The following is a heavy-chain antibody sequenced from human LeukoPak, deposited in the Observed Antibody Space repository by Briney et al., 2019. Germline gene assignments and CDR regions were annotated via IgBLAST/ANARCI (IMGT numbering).Heavy chain of an antibody. CDR1: GYSFASYW. CDR2: IYPGDSDT. J-gene: IGHJ4*02. V-gene: IGHV5-51*01. Sequence: GESLKISCQGSGYSFASYWIGWVRPMPGKGLEWMGIIYPGDSDTTYNPSFQGQVTISADKSISTAYLQWSSLKASDTAMYYCARNRGTFDFWGQGTLVTVSS. D-gene: IGHD1-14*01. CDR3: ARNRGTFDF.